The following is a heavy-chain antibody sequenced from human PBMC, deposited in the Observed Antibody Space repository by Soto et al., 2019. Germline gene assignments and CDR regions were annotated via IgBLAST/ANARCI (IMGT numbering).Heavy chain of an antibody. V-gene: IGHV3-23*01. CDR3: AKDPHYYDILTGYYVWFDP. J-gene: IGHJ5*02. CDR1: GFTFSSYA. CDR2: ISGSGGST. Sequence: GGSLRLSCAASGFTFSSYAMSWVRQAPGKGLEWVSAISGSGGSTYYADSVKGRFTISRDNSKNTLYLQMNSLRAEDTAVYYCAKDPHYYDILTGYYVWFDPWGQGTLVTVSS. D-gene: IGHD3-9*01.